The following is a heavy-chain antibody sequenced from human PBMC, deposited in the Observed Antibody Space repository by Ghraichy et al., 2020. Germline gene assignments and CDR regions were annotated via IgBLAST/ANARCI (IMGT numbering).Heavy chain of an antibody. CDR3: ARGQPEYYGMDV. J-gene: IGHJ6*02. CDR2: INHSGST. CDR1: GGSFSGYY. Sequence: SETLSLTCAVYGGSFSGYYWSWIRQPPGKGLEWIGEINHSGSTNYNPSLKSRVTISVDTSKNQFSLKLSSVTAADTAVYYCARGQPEYYGMDVWGQGTTVTVSS. V-gene: IGHV4-34*01.